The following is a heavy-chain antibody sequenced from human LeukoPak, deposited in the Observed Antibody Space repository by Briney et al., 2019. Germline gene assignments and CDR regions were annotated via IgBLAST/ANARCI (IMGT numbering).Heavy chain of an antibody. CDR3: AEGQSYSSSWYSNGAFDI. CDR2: IYYSGST. CDR1: GGSISSSSYY. D-gene: IGHD6-13*01. V-gene: IGHV4-39*06. J-gene: IGHJ3*02. Sequence: SETLSLTCTVSGGSISSSSYYWGWIRQPPGKGLEWIGSIYYSGSTYYNPSLKSRVTISVDTSKNQFPLKLSSVTAADTAVYYCAEGQSYSSSWYSNGAFDIWGQGTMVTVSS.